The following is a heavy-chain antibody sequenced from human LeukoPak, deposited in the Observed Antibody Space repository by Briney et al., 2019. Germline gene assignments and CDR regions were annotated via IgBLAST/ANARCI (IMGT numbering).Heavy chain of an antibody. Sequence: SETLSLTCTVSGGSISSYYWSWIRQPAGKGLEWIGRIYTSGSTNYNPSLKSRVTMSVDTSKNQFSLKLSSVTAADTAVYYCARDYGGMVRFLEWPRGPDYGMDVWGQGTTVTVSS. CDR3: ARDYGGMVRFLEWPRGPDYGMDV. V-gene: IGHV4-4*07. CDR2: IYTSGST. CDR1: GGSISSYY. J-gene: IGHJ6*02. D-gene: IGHD3-3*01.